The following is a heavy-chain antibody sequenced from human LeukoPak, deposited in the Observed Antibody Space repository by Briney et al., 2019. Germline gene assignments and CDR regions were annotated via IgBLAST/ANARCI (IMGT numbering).Heavy chain of an antibody. CDR2: ISYDGNNK. J-gene: IGHJ6*03. Sequence: GGSLRLSCAASGFTFSRNVMHWVRQAPGKGLEWVALISYDGNNKFYADSVKGRSTISRDNSRNTLYLQMNSLGGEDAAVYSCARGGIPTGPYYYFYYMDVWGKGTAVTVSS. D-gene: IGHD3-10*01. CDR1: GFTFSRNV. CDR3: ARGGIPTGPYYYFYYMDV. V-gene: IGHV3-30*01.